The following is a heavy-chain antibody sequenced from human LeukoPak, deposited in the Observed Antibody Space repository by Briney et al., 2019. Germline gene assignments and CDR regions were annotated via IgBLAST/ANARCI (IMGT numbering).Heavy chain of an antibody. CDR3: ARGRYQLDY. Sequence: SETLSLTCTVSGGSYYWSWIRQPPGKGLEWIGFVYYSGSTNYNPSLKSRVTISLDTSKNQFSLKLRSVTTADTAVYYCARGRYQLDYWGQGTLVTVSS. V-gene: IGHV4-59*01. CDR1: GGSYY. CDR2: VYYSGST. D-gene: IGHD2-2*01. J-gene: IGHJ4*02.